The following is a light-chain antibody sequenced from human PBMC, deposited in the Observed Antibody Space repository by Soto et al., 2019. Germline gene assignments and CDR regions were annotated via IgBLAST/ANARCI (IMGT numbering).Light chain of an antibody. Sequence: EVGWTQSPGTLSLSPGERATLSCRASQSVSSSYLAWYQQKPGQAPRLLIYSASSRATGIPDRFSGSGSGTDFTLTISRLEPEDFAVYYCQQYGSSPGTFGQGTKVDIK. CDR2: SAS. J-gene: IGKJ1*01. CDR3: QQYGSSPGT. V-gene: IGKV3-20*01. CDR1: QSVSSSY.